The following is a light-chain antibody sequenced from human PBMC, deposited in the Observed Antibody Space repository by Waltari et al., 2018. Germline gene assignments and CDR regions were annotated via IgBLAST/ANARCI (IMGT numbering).Light chain of an antibody. CDR1: SLRRYY. Sequence: SSELTQDPTVSVALGQTVRITCQGDSLRRYYPSWYQQRPGQAPILVFYGQSSRPSGIPVRCSGSISGNTASLTITGAQAEDEADYYCHSRDSSSTRFFGGGTRLTV. J-gene: IGLJ2*01. CDR3: HSRDSSSTRF. CDR2: GQS. V-gene: IGLV3-19*01.